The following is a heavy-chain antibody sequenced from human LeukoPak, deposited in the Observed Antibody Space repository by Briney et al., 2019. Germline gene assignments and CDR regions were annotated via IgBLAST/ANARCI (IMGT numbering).Heavy chain of an antibody. CDR1: GFTFSSYA. CDR2: ISSNGGST. J-gene: IGHJ4*02. CDR3: ARTRTTVTTGNYFDY. V-gene: IGHV3-64*01. D-gene: IGHD4-17*01. Sequence: GGSLRLSCAASGFTFSSYAMQWVRQAPGKGLEYVSAISSNGGSTYYANSVKGRFTISRDNSKNTLYLQMGSLRAEDMAVYYCARTRTTVTTGNYFDYWGQGTLVTVSS.